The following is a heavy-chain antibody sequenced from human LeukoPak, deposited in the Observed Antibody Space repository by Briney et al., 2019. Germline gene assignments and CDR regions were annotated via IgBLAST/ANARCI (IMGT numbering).Heavy chain of an antibody. J-gene: IGHJ6*03. V-gene: IGHV1-2*02. D-gene: IGHD3-22*01. CDR3: ARGGSSGYYYYMDV. Sequence: ASVKVSCKASGFTFTDYYLHWVRQAPGQGLEWMGWISPNNGDTDYAQKFQGRVRMTTDTSISTAYMDLSRLTSNDTAMYYCARGGSSGYYYYMDVWGKGTTVTVSS. CDR2: ISPNNGDT. CDR1: GFTFTDYY.